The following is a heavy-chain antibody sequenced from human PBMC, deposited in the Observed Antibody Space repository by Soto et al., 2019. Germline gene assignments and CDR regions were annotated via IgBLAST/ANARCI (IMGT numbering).Heavy chain of an antibody. CDR2: IYYSGST. Sequence: SETLSLTCTVSGGSISSGGYYWSWIRQHPGKGLEWIGYIYYSGSTYYNPSLKSRVTISVDTSKNQFSLKLSSVTAADTAVYYCARTTVTDYYYYGMDVWGQGTTVTVSS. D-gene: IGHD4-4*01. CDR1: GGSISSGGYY. J-gene: IGHJ6*02. V-gene: IGHV4-31*03. CDR3: ARTTVTDYYYYGMDV.